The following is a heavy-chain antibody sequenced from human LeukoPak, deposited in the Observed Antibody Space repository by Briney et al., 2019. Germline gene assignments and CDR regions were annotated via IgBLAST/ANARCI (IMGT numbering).Heavy chain of an antibody. CDR2: IRGNAYGRTT. D-gene: IGHD3-10*01. V-gene: IGHV3-49*04. Sequence: GGSLRLSCTASGFTFADFAMSWVRQAPGKGLEWVGFIRGNAYGRTTEYAASVQGRFTISRHDSTSIAYLQMNSLKTADTAVYYCARVRGIEEFDYWGQGTLVTVSS. CDR1: GFTFADFA. J-gene: IGHJ4*02. CDR3: ARVRGIEEFDY.